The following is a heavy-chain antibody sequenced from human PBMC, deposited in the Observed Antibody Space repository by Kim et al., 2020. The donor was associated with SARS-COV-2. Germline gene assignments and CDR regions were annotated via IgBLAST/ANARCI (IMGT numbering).Heavy chain of an antibody. D-gene: IGHD2-8*01. J-gene: IGHJ4*02. Sequence: SVKGRFTISRDNSKNTLYLQMNSLRAEDTAVYYCAKDQLVYAIPHYFDYWGQGTLVTVSS. V-gene: IGHV3-23*01. CDR3: AKDQLVYAIPHYFDY.